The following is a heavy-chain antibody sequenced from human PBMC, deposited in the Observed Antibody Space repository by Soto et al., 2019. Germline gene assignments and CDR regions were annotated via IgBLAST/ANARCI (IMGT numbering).Heavy chain of an antibody. D-gene: IGHD1-1*01. CDR3: ARRAETNGWNGFGADKYYFDF. CDR1: GYTFTSYD. V-gene: IGHV1-8*01. J-gene: IGHJ4*02. Sequence: ASVKVSCKASGYTFTSYDIYWVRQATGQGLEWTGWMNPNTGNSGYAQKFQGRVTVTSGTSINTVHMELSSLRSEDTAVYYCARRAETNGWNGFGADKYYFDFWGQGTLVTVSS. CDR2: MNPNTGNS.